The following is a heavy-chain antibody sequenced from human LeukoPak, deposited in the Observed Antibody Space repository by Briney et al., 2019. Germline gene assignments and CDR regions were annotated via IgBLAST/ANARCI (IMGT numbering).Heavy chain of an antibody. J-gene: IGHJ3*02. CDR2: ISDNGGST. D-gene: IGHD6-6*01. Sequence: GGSLRLSCAASGFTFSSYAMNWVRQAPGKGLEWVSVISDNGGSTYYADSVKGRFTISRDNSKNTLYLQMNSLTAEDTAVYYCARNKQLVNAFDIWGQGTMVTVSS. V-gene: IGHV3-23*01. CDR1: GFTFSSYA. CDR3: ARNKQLVNAFDI.